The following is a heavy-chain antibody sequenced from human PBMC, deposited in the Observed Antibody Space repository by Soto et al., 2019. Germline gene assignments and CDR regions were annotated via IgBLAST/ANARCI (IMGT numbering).Heavy chain of an antibody. J-gene: IGHJ4*02. V-gene: IGHV3-7*01. CDR3: TRWDGRCSGGSCFFDS. CDR2: INEDGTKR. Sequence: EVQLVESGGGLVQSGGSLRLSCIASGFSLTQYWMSWVRQTPRKGLEWVAKINEDGTKRDYMESVEGRFTISRDNAKNSLSLQMNRRRADDTDVYFCTRWDGRCSGGSCFFDSGGQGTLVTFSS. D-gene: IGHD2-15*01. CDR1: GFSLTQYW.